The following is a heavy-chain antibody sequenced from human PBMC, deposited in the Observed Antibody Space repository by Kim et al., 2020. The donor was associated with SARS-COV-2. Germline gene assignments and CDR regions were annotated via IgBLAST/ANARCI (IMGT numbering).Heavy chain of an antibody. D-gene: IGHD6-19*01. CDR2: INHSGST. CDR3: ARGLSGWYGGTYFY. J-gene: IGHJ4*02. V-gene: IGHV4-34*01. Sequence: SETLSLTCAVYGGSFSGYYWSWIRQPPGKGLEWIGEINHSGSTNYNPSLKSRVTISVDTSKNQFSLKLSSVTAAETAVYYCARGLSGWYGGTYFYWGQGTLVTVSS. CDR1: GGSFSGYY.